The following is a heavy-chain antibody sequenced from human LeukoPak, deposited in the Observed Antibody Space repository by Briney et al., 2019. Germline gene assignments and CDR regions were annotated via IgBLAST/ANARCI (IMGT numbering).Heavy chain of an antibody. Sequence: GGSLRLSCAASGFTFSSYWMTWVCQAPGKGLEWVANIKPDGSQIYYVDSVKGRFTISRDNAKNSLYLQMNSLRAEDTAVYYCARDLNWETYWGQGTLVTVSP. D-gene: IGHD1-1*01. CDR2: IKPDGSQI. J-gene: IGHJ4*02. V-gene: IGHV3-7*01. CDR1: GFTFSSYW. CDR3: ARDLNWETY.